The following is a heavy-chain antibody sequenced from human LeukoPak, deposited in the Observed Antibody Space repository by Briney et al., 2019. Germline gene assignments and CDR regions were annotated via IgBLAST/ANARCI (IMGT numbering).Heavy chain of an antibody. CDR1: CYTFTSYG. D-gene: IGHD2-15*01. Sequence: ASVQVFCKASCYTFTSYGISWVLQAPGQELVWLVWISAYNGNTNYAQKLQGRVTMNTDTSTSTAYMELRRLRSDDTAVYYCARDLGVVVVAAGDYWGQGTLGTVSS. CDR3: ARDLGVVVVAAGDY. J-gene: IGHJ4*02. V-gene: IGHV1-18*01. CDR2: ISAYNGNT.